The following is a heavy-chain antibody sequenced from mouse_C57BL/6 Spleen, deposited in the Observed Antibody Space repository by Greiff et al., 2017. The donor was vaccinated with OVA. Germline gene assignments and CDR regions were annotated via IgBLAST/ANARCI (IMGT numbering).Heavy chain of an antibody. CDR3: ARGRITTVVATRWDFDV. V-gene: IGHV1-9*01. J-gene: IGHJ1*03. CDR1: GYTFTGYW. CDR2: ILPGSGST. D-gene: IGHD1-1*01. Sequence: QVQLQQSGAELMKPGASVKLSCKATGYTFTGYWIEWVKQRPGHGLEWIGEILPGSGSTNYNEKFKGKATFTADTSSNTAYMQLSSLTTEDSAIYYCARGRITTVVATRWDFDVWGTGTTVTVSS.